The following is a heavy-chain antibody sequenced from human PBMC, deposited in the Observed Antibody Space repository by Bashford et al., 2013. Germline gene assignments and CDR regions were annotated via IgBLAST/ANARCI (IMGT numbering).Heavy chain of an antibody. D-gene: IGHD2-15*01. V-gene: IGHV3-74*01. J-gene: IGHJ4*02. Sequence: GGSLRLSCAASGFTFRDYWMHWVRQVPGQGLVWVSRIDHDGGGTSYADSVRGRFTISRDNVKNSLYLQMNSLRPEDTAVYYCANTYYCSGGTCYPDSWGQGTLVTVSS. CDR2: IDHDGGGT. CDR1: GFTFRDYW. CDR3: ANTYYCSGGTCYPDS.